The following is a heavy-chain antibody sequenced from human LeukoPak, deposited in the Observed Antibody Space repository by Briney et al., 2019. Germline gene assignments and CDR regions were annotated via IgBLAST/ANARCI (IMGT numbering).Heavy chain of an antibody. Sequence: GGSLRLSCAASGFTFSSYWMSWVRQAPGKGLEWVANIKQDGSEKYYVDSVKGRFTISRDNAKNSLYLQMNSLRAEDTAVYYCARDVSSWYQEDNWLDPWGQGTLVTVSS. J-gene: IGHJ5*02. D-gene: IGHD6-13*01. CDR2: IKQDGSEK. CDR3: ARDVSSWYQEDNWLDP. V-gene: IGHV3-7*01. CDR1: GFTFSSYW.